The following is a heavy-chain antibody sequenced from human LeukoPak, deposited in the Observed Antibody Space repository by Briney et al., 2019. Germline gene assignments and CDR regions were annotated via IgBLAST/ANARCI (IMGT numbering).Heavy chain of an antibody. V-gene: IGHV4-61*10. CDR2: IYSSGST. D-gene: IGHD3-9*01. CDR3: ARGNYDILTGYYGPPDY. J-gene: IGHJ4*02. CDR1: GGSISSGSYC. Sequence: SETLSLTCTVSGGSISSGSYCWSWIRQPAGKGLEWIGHIYSSGSTNYNPSLKGRVTISVDTSKNQFSLKLSSVTAADTAVYYCARGNYDILTGYYGPPDYWGQGTLVTVSS.